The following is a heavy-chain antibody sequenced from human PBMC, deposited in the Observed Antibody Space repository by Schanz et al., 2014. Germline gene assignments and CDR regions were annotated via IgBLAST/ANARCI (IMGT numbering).Heavy chain of an antibody. V-gene: IGHV1-18*01. CDR3: ARGIPYCSSTSCSGLDAYDA. CDR1: GYTFTSYG. D-gene: IGHD2-2*01. Sequence: QGQLVQSGAEVKKPGASVKVSCKASGYTFTSYGITWVRQAPGQGLEWMGWISAYNGHTTYAQKFQGRVTMTTGTSTSTAYMELRNVRYDDTAMYYCARGIPYCSSTSCSGLDAYDAWGQGTLVTVSS. CDR2: ISAYNGHT. J-gene: IGHJ3*01.